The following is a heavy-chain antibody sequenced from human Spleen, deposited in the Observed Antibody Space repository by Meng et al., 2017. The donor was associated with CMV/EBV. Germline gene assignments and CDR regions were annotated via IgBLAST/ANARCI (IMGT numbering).Heavy chain of an antibody. CDR2: IYYSGST. CDR3: AMGPKGGSSWYLTQDY. V-gene: IGHV4-59*01. D-gene: IGHD6-13*01. CDR1: GGSISSYY. Sequence: SETLSLTCTVSGGSISSYYWSWIRQPPGKGLEWIGYIYYSGSTNYNPSLKSRVTISVDTSKNQFSLKLSSVTAADTAVYYCAMGPKGGSSWYLTQDYWGQGTLVTVSS. J-gene: IGHJ4*02.